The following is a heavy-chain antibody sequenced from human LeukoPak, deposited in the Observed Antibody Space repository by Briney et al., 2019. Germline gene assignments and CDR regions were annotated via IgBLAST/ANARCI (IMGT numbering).Heavy chain of an antibody. Sequence: PGGSLRLSCAASGFTFSSYEMNLVRQAPGKGLEWVSYISSIGSTIYYADSVKGRFIIPRDNAKNSLYLQMNSLRAEDTAVYYCARESPYSSGWEGYYYYYMDVWGKGTTVTVSS. J-gene: IGHJ6*03. CDR3: ARESPYSSGWEGYYYYYMDV. CDR1: GFTFSSYE. V-gene: IGHV3-48*03. CDR2: ISSIGSTI. D-gene: IGHD3-22*01.